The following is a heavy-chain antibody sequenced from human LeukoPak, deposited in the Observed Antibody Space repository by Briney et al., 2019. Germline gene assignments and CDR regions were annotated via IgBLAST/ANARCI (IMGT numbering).Heavy chain of an antibody. V-gene: IGHV4-34*01. D-gene: IGHD2-2*01. Sequence: PSETLSLTCAVYVGSFSGYYTSWIRKPPGKGYEWLGEIKHGGSTNYNPSLKSRVTISADPSKHQFSLKLSSVAAADKAVYYCPRGPSCSSASCYGQYYYYYGLDVWGRGTTVTVSS. CDR1: VGSFSGYY. CDR2: IKHGGST. J-gene: IGHJ6*02. CDR3: PRGPSCSSASCYGQYYYYYGLDV.